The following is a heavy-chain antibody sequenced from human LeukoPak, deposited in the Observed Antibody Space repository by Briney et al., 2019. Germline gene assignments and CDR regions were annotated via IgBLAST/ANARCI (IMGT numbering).Heavy chain of an antibody. V-gene: IGHV4-39*01. CDR2: IYYSGST. D-gene: IGHD1-26*01. CDR1: VGSISSSSYY. CDR3: GGGSYGRDDY. J-gene: IGHJ4*02. Sequence: PSETLSLSCTVSVGSISSSSYYSGWIRQPPGKGLEWIGSIYYSGSTYYNPSLKSRVTISVDTSKNQFSLKLSSVTAADTAVYYCGGGSYGRDDYWGQGTLVTVSS.